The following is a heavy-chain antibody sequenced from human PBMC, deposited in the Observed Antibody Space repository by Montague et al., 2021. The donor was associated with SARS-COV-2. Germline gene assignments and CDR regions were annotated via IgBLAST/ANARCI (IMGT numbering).Heavy chain of an antibody. CDR3: VHYASGSYYFHY. D-gene: IGHD3-10*01. V-gene: IGHV2-5*02. Sequence: PALVKPTKTLKLTCTFSGFSLITSGVGVAWIRQPPGKALEWLTLIYGDGDTRYRPSLKSRLTITKDTSKNQVVLRMTNMDPVDTATYYCVHYASGSYYFHYWGQGTLVTVSS. CDR2: IYGDGDT. CDR1: GFSLITSGVG. J-gene: IGHJ4*02.